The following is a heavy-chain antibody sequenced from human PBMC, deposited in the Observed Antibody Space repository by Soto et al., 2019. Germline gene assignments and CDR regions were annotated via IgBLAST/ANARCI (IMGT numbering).Heavy chain of an antibody. CDR3: AKEDTTGFSAYYFDY. CDR2: ISGTGGTT. CDR1: GFIFNNYA. Sequence: GGSLRLSCAASGFIFNNYAMSWVRQAPGKGLEWVSGISGTGGTTYYADSVKGRLTNSRDNSKKTLYLQFNSLRAEDTAVYYCAKEDTTGFSAYYFDYWGQGTQVTVSS. D-gene: IGHD3-22*01. J-gene: IGHJ4*02. V-gene: IGHV3-23*01.